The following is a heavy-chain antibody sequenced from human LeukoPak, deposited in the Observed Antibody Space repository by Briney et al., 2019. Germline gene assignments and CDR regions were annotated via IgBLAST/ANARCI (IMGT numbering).Heavy chain of an antibody. J-gene: IGHJ4*02. CDR1: GFTVSSNY. Sequence: GGSLRLSCAASGFTVSSNYMSWVRQAPGKGLEWVSVIYSGGSTYYADSVKGRFTISRDNSKNTLFLQMNNLSAEDTAVCYCARDNDYYDLHYWGQGTLVTVSS. CDR2: IYSGGST. V-gene: IGHV3-66*01. D-gene: IGHD3-22*01. CDR3: ARDNDYYDLHY.